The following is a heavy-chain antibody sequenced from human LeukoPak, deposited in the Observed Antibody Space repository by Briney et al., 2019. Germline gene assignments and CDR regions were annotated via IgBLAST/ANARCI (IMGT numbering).Heavy chain of an antibody. J-gene: IGHJ3*02. CDR3: VKEPSGGVGAFDI. D-gene: IGHD1-26*01. CDR2: IWNDGTNQ. CDR1: GFSFSTYG. V-gene: IGHV3-33*06. Sequence: GGSLRLSCAASGFSFSTYGMHWVRQAPGKWLEWGAVIWNDGTNQYYADSVKGRFTISRDNSKNMLYLQMNSLRAEDTAVYYCVKEPSGGVGAFDIWGQGTMVTVSS.